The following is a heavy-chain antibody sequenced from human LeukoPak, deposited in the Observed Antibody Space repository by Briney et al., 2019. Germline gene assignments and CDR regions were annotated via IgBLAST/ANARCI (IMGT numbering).Heavy chain of an antibody. CDR2: INPSGGST. Sequence: ASVKVSCKASGYTFTSYYIHWVRQAPGQGLEWMGIINPSGGSTNYAQKFQGRVTMTRDTSTSTVYMELRSLRSEDTAVYYCARGSHVRLYDSPNGFDYWGQGTLVTVSS. CDR3: ARGSHVRLYDSPNGFDY. J-gene: IGHJ4*02. D-gene: IGHD3-22*01. V-gene: IGHV1-46*01. CDR1: GYTFTSYY.